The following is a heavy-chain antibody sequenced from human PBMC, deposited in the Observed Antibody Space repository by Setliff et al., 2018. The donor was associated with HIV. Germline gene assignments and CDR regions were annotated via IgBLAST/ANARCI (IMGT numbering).Heavy chain of an antibody. V-gene: IGHV4-34*01. Sequence: SETLSLTCAVYGGSFSGYYWSWIRQPPGKGLEWIGEINHSGSTNYNPSLKSRVTILVDTSKNQFSLKLGSVTAADTAVYYCARDMRHLAPLGYYFDYWGQGTLVTVS. CDR3: ARDMRHLAPLGYYFDY. D-gene: IGHD3-10*01. CDR1: GGSFSGYY. J-gene: IGHJ4*02. CDR2: INHSGST.